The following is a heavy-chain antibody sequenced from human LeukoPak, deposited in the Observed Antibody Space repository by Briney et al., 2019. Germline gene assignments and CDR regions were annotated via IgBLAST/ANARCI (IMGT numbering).Heavy chain of an antibody. Sequence: GGSLRLSCAASGFTFSDYYMSWIRQAPGKGLEWISYISGRGSPIYYADSVKGRFTISRDNAKNSLFLQMNSLRAEDTAVYYCARVSGVLFYSMDVWGQGPTVTVSS. CDR2: ISGRGSPI. D-gene: IGHD2-21*01. CDR3: ARVSGVLFYSMDV. CDR1: GFTFSDYY. V-gene: IGHV3-11*01. J-gene: IGHJ6*02.